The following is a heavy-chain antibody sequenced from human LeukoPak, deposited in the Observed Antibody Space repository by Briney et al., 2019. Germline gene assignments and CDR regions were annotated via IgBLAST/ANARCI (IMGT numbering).Heavy chain of an antibody. CDR3: ARYGTTTVTAWGFDY. CDR2: IYYTGSI. Sequence: SETLSLTCTVSGGSISSYYWSWIRQPPGKGLEWIGYIYYTGSIMYNPSLKTRVTMSVDTSKNQFSLKVRSVTAADTAVYYCARYGTTTVTAWGFDYWGQGTLVTVSS. D-gene: IGHD4-17*01. CDR1: GGSISSYY. V-gene: IGHV4-59*01. J-gene: IGHJ4*02.